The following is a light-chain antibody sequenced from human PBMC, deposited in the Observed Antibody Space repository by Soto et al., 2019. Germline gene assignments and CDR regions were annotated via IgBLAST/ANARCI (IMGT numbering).Light chain of an antibody. V-gene: IGLV2-14*01. CDR2: DVS. Sequence: QCVLTQPASVTGSPGRSITISCTGTSSDVGGYNYVSWYQQHPGKAPKLMIYDVSNRPSGVSNRFSGSKSGNTASLTISGLQAEDEADYYCSSYTSSSTLEVFGTGTKVTVL. J-gene: IGLJ1*01. CDR3: SSYTSSSTLEV. CDR1: SSDVGGYNY.